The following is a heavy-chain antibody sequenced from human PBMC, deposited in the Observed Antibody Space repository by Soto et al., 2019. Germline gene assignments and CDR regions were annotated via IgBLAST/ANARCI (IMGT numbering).Heavy chain of an antibody. J-gene: IGHJ4*02. D-gene: IGHD4-17*01. CDR2: IYHSGST. Sequence: TSETLSLTCAVSGGSIRSSNWWSWVRQPPGKGLEWIGEIYHSGSTNYNPSLKSRVTISVDKSKNQFSLKLSSVTAADTAVYYCARNGDYGLGTDYWGQGTLVTVSS. V-gene: IGHV4-4*02. CDR3: ARNGDYGLGTDY. CDR1: GGSIRSSNW.